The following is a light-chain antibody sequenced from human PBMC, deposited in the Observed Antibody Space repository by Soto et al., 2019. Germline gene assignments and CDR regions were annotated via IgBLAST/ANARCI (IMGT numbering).Light chain of an antibody. CDR3: EPYNSYSAS. V-gene: IGKV1-5*03. CDR1: QTISSW. Sequence: DIPMTQSPSTLSGSVGDRVTITCRASQTISSWLAWYQQKRGKAPKLLIYKASTLKSVVTSRFSGSGSCTEFNLTISSLQPDDFATYYCEPYNSYSASFGKGTKVVLK. CDR2: KAS. J-gene: IGKJ1*01.